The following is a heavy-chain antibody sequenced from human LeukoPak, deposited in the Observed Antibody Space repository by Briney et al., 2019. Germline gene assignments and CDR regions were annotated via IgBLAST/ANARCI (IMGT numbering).Heavy chain of an antibody. CDR2: IKQDDSQK. Sequence: GGSLRLSCEASEFTLSNYCISWVRQAPGKGLGWVAHIKQDDSQKYYVDSVKGRFTISRDNAKNSLYLQMNSLRAEDTAVYYCARWRSLQSEFDLWGQGTLVTVSS. D-gene: IGHD3-3*01. J-gene: IGHJ4*02. V-gene: IGHV3-7*01. CDR1: EFTLSNYC. CDR3: ARWRSLQSEFDL.